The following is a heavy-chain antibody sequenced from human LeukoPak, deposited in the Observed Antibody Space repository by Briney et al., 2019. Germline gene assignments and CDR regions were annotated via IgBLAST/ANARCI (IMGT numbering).Heavy chain of an antibody. V-gene: IGHV4-38-2*02. CDR2: IYNTGST. Sequence: SETLSLTCSVSGYSISSCYYWGWIRQPPGKDLEWIGTIYNTGSTNYNQSLKSRLTISLDTSKNQFSLKLSSVTAADTAVYFCARVNSAYSSAWYHDYWGQGTLVTVS. CDR1: GYSISSCYY. J-gene: IGHJ4*02. CDR3: ARVNSAYSSAWYHDY. D-gene: IGHD6-19*01.